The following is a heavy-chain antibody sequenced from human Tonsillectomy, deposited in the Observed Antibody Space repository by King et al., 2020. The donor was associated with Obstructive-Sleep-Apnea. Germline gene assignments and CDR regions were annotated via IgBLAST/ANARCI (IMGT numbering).Heavy chain of an antibody. CDR2: ITTGGST. D-gene: IGHD2-2*01. CDR1: GFTFSSYA. Sequence: VQLVESGGGLVQPGGSLRLSCAASGFTFSSYAMNWVRQAPGKGLEWVSVITTGGSTYYADSVKGWFTISRDNSKNTLYLQMNSLRAEDTAEYYCAKVSRDGGIVEVPAAKEYYYYYYDLDVWGQGTTVTVSS. J-gene: IGHJ6*02. V-gene: IGHV3-23*04. CDR3: AKVSRDGGIVEVPAAKEYYYYYYDLDV.